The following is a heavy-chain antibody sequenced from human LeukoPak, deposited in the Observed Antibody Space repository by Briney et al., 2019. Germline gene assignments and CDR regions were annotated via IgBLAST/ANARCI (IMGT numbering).Heavy chain of an antibody. V-gene: IGHV3-53*04. D-gene: IGHD3-10*01. Sequence: QPGGSLRLSCAASGFTVSSNYMSWVRQAPGKGLEWVSVIYSGGSTYYADSVKGRFTISRHNSKNTLYLQMNSLRAEDTAVYYCARSDYGTGRYAFYFDYWGQGTQVTVSS. CDR1: GFTVSSNY. CDR2: IYSGGST. CDR3: ARSDYGTGRYAFYFDY. J-gene: IGHJ4*02.